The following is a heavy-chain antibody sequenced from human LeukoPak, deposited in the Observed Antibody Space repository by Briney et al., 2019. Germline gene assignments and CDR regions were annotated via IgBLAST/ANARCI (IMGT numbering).Heavy chain of an antibody. CDR1: GDSFSGYL. D-gene: IGHD5-18*01. CDR2: VNHVGDT. J-gene: IGHJ6*03. Sequence: SETLSLTCAVYGDSFSGYLWSWIRQSPGKGLEWIGEVNHVGDTNLNPSLKGRVTISVDTAKNQFSLTVTSVAGADRGSYFCARGRRVSGIRRINWARRENHFYYYIDVWGKGTTVTVSS. CDR3: ARGRRVSGIRRINWARRENHFYYYIDV. V-gene: IGHV4-34*01.